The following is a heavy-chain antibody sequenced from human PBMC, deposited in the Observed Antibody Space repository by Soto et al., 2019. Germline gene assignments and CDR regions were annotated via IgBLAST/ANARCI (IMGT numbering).Heavy chain of an antibody. V-gene: IGHV3-30*18. CDR3: AKGSTAMTYFDY. J-gene: IGHJ4*02. Sequence: QVQLVESGGGVVQPGRSLRLSCAASGFTFSSYGMHWVRQAPGKGLEWVAVISYDGSNKYYADSVKGRFTISRDNSKNTLYLQMNSLRAEDTAVSYCAKGSTAMTYFDYWGQGILVTVSS. D-gene: IGHD5-18*01. CDR1: GFTFSSYG. CDR2: ISYDGSNK.